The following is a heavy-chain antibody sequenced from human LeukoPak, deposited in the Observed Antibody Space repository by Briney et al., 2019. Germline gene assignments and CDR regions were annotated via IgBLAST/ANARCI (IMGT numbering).Heavy chain of an antibody. D-gene: IGHD1-14*01. Sequence: PGGSLRLSCAASGFTFDDYAMHWVRQAPGKGLEWVSGINWNSVHIGYADSVRGRFAISRDNAQQTVHLQIFSLRPEDTALYYCSASRPDRFLDSWGQGTLVTVST. CDR2: INWNSVHI. V-gene: IGHV3-9*01. J-gene: IGHJ4*02. CDR1: GFTFDDYA. CDR3: SASRPDRFLDS.